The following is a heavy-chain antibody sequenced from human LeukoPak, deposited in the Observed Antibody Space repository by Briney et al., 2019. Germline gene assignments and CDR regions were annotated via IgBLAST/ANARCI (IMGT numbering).Heavy chain of an antibody. J-gene: IGHJ5*02. V-gene: IGHV3-7*01. D-gene: IGHD3-22*01. CDR2: ITPDGSEK. CDR1: GITFSDHW. CDR3: VTGGHYSGS. Sequence: GGSLRLSCAASGITFSDHWTSWVRQAPGEGLEWVANITPDGSEKNYVDSVKGRFTISRDNAKNSLYLQMSSLRAEDSAVYYCVTGGHYSGSWGQGSLVTVSS.